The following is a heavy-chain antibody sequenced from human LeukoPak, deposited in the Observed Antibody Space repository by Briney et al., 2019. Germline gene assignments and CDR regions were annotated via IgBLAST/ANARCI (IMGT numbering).Heavy chain of an antibody. Sequence: WIGYIYHSGSTYYNPSLKSRVTISVDRSKNQFSLKLSSVTAADTAVYYCARATTVTSEFDYWGQGTLVTVSS. V-gene: IGHV4-30-2*01. J-gene: IGHJ4*02. D-gene: IGHD4-17*01. CDR3: ARATTVTSEFDY. CDR2: IYHSGST.